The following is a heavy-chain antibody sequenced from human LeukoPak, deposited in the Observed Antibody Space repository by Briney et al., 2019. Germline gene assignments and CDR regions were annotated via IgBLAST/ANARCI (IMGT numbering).Heavy chain of an antibody. CDR2: IWYDGSKR. CDR1: GFTFSSYG. J-gene: IGHJ4*02. Sequence: GGSLRLSCAASGFTFSSYGMHWLRQGPGKGLEWVAVIWYDGSKRLYADSVQGRFTISRDDSKNTLYLQMNSLRVEDAAVYYCARDPGVKYYYFDHWGQGSLVIVCS. D-gene: IGHD2-8*01. CDR3: ARDPGVKYYYFDH. V-gene: IGHV3-33*01.